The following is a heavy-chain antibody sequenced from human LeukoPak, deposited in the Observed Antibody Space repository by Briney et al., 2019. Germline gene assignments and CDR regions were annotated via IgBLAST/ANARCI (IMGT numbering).Heavy chain of an antibody. D-gene: IGHD1-26*01. CDR3: ASSSGSYRSRYGMDV. CDR1: GYTFTSNM. CDR2: FSAYNGNT. V-gene: IGHV1-18*01. Sequence: ASVKVSCKASGYTFTSNMITWVRQAPGQGLEWMGWFSAYNGNTNYAQKLQGRVTMTTDTSTSTAYMELRSLRSDDTAVYYCASSSGSYRSRYGMDVWGQGTTVTVSS. J-gene: IGHJ6*02.